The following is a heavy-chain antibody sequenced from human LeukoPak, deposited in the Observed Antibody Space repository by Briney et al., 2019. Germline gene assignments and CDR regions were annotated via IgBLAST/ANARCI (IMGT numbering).Heavy chain of an antibody. V-gene: IGHV4-34*01. D-gene: IGHD2-15*01. Sequence: SETLSLTCAVYGGSFSVYYWSWIRQPPGKGLEWIGEINHSGGANYNPALKSRVTISVDTSKNQFSLKLSSVTAADTAVYYCARGSGVAVVVAATPAFDYWGQGTLVTVSS. CDR3: ARGSGVAVVVAATPAFDY. J-gene: IGHJ4*02. CDR1: GGSFSVYY. CDR2: INHSGGA.